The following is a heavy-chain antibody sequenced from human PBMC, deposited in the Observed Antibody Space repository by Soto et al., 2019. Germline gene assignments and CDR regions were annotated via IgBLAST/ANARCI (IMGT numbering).Heavy chain of an antibody. D-gene: IGHD3-3*02. CDR1: GYIFTNYL. CDR3: ARLANIFGFDT. CDR2: IYPGDSDT. Sequence: PGESLKIYFQGSGYIFTNYLIGWVRQMPGKGLEWMGIIYPGDSDTRYSPSFQGQVNISADKSINTAYLKWSSLNDSDTAMYYCARLANIFGFDTSGHGNLVTVSS. V-gene: IGHV5-51*01. J-gene: IGHJ4*01.